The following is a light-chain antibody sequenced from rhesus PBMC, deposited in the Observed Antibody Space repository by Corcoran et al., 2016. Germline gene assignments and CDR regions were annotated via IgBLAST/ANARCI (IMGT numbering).Light chain of an antibody. CDR3: QQYNSDPYS. J-gene: IGKJ2*01. CDR2: GAS. Sequence: DIQVTQSPSSLSASVGDTVTITCRASQVISRYLNWFQQKPGKAPKLLIYGASSLETGVPSRFSGSGSGTDFTLTISSLQPEDFATYYCQQYNSDPYSFGQGTKVEIK. V-gene: IGKV1-28*02. CDR1: QVISRY.